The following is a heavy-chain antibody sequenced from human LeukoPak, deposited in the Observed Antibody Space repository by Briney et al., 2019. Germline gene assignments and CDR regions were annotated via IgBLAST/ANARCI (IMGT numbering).Heavy chain of an antibody. D-gene: IGHD2-15*01. J-gene: IGHJ5*02. CDR3: GRDGNQGRAQYCSGGSCYRDYCFDT. CDR1: GGFISSYY. V-gene: IGHV4-59*01. CDR2: IYYSGST. Sequence: SETMSLTSTVAGGFISSYYWSWIRQPPGKGLEWIGYIYYSGSTTYNPSFKGRATITVDTSKNQFSLKPRSLTAAETAVYYCGRDGNQGRAQYCSGGSCYRDYCFDTWGQGPLVTVSS.